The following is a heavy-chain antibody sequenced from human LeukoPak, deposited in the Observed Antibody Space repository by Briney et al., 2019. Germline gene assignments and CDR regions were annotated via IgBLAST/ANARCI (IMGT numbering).Heavy chain of an antibody. Sequence: KSSETLSLTCTVSGGSISSGGYYWSWIRQHPGKGLEWIGYIYYSGSTYYNPSLKSRVTISVDTSKNQFSLKLSSVTAADTAVYYCARDHSSSWYGMDVWGQGTTVTVSS. CDR2: IYYSGST. V-gene: IGHV4-31*03. CDR1: GGSISSGGYY. CDR3: ARDHSSSWYGMDV. D-gene: IGHD6-13*01. J-gene: IGHJ6*02.